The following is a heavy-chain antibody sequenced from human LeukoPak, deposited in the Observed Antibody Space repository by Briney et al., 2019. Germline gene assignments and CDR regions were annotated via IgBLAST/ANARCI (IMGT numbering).Heavy chain of an antibody. V-gene: IGHV3-33*08. CDR3: AREDYGY. D-gene: IGHD3-16*01. Sequence: GGSLRLSCVASGFTSSSYAMSWVRQAPGKGLEWVAVIWYDGSNKYYADSVKGRFTISRDNSKNTLYLQMNSLRAEDTAVYYCAREDYGYWGQGTLVTVSS. J-gene: IGHJ4*02. CDR2: IWYDGSNK. CDR1: GFTSSSYA.